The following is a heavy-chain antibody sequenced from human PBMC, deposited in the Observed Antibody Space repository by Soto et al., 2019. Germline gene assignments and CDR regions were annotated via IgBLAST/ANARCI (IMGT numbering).Heavy chain of an antibody. CDR3: ARVGYGDFQTFDY. J-gene: IGHJ4*02. D-gene: IGHD4-17*01. V-gene: IGHV1-3*01. CDR1: GYTFTSYA. CDR2: INAGNGNT. Sequence: ASVKVSCKASGYTFTSYAMHWVRQAPGQRLEWMGWINAGNGNTKYSQRFQGRVTITRDTSASTAYMELSSLRSEDTAVYYCARVGYGDFQTFDYWGQGTLVTVSS.